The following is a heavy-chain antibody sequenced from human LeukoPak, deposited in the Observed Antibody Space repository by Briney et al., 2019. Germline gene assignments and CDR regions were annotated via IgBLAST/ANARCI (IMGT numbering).Heavy chain of an antibody. J-gene: IGHJ4*02. CDR2: ISSSSSYI. CDR1: GFTFSSYS. D-gene: IGHD6-25*01. Sequence: GGSLRLSCAASGFTFSSYSMNWVRQAPGKGLEWVSSISSSSSYINYADSVKGRFTISRDNSKNTPYLQMNSLRAEDTAVYYCAKANSGSASRGYFDYWGQGTLVTVSS. CDR3: AKANSGSASRGYFDY. V-gene: IGHV3-21*04.